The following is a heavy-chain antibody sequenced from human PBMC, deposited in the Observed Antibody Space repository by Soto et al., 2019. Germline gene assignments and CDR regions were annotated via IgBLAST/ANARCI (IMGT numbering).Heavy chain of an antibody. D-gene: IGHD6-19*01. CDR1: GFTFSRYS. V-gene: IGHV3-48*01. CDR3: ARDPYSSGWDLQIQFDY. J-gene: IGHJ4*02. Sequence: GGSLRLSCAASGFTFSRYSMNWVRQAPGKGLEWVSYISSSSNSIYYADSVKGRFTISRDNAKNSLHLQMNSLRSDDTAVYYCARDPYSSGWDLQIQFDYWGQGTLVTVSS. CDR2: ISSSSNSI.